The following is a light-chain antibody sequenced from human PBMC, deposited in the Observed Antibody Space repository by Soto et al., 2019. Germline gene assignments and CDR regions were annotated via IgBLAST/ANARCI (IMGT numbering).Light chain of an antibody. CDR3: QQSYRTPIT. CDR2: AAS. V-gene: IGKV1-39*01. Sequence: DIQMTQSPSSLSASVGDRVTITCRASQDIGVFLNWYQQKPGKAPKCLIYAASNLESRVPSRFSGSGSGTDFTLTISSLQPEDFATYYCQQSYRTPITFGQGTRLEIK. J-gene: IGKJ5*01. CDR1: QDIGVF.